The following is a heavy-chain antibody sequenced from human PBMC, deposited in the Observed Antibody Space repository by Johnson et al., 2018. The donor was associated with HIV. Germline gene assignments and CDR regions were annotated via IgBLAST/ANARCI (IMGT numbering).Heavy chain of an antibody. V-gene: IGHV3-23*04. CDR2: ISGSGGST. CDR1: GFTFSSYA. D-gene: IGHD3-22*01. J-gene: IGHJ3*02. CDR3: AKACSAVVGDAFDI. Sequence: VQLVESGGGLVQPGRSLRLSCAASGFTFSSYAMRWVRQAPGKGLAWVSAISGSGGSTYYADSVKRRFTISRDNSKNTLYRNRNRLIAEDTAVYYCAKACSAVVGDAFDIWGQGTMVTVSS.